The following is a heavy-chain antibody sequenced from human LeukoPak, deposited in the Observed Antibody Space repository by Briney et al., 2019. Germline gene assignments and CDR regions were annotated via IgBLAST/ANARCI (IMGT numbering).Heavy chain of an antibody. CDR3: TRGGFCSGGTCYPFNAFDI. D-gene: IGHD2-15*01. CDR1: GFTFSGHE. CDR2: ISSSVDSI. Sequence: PGGSLRLSCAASGFTFSGHEMNWVRQAPGKGLEWVSYISSSVDSIFYAHSVKGRFTISRDNTKNSLYLQMNSLRAEDTALYFCTRGGFCSGGTCYPFNAFDIWGQGTMVTVSS. J-gene: IGHJ3*02. V-gene: IGHV3-48*03.